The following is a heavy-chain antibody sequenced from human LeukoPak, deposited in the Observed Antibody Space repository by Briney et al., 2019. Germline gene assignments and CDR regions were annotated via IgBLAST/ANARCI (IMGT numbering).Heavy chain of an antibody. J-gene: IGHJ4*02. CDR1: GFTFS. CDR2: VSHDGIQT. CDR3: ARGATPDY. V-gene: IGHV3-30-3*01. Sequence: GGSLRLSCAASGFTFSMHWVRQGLVKGLESMAVVSHDGIQTYYADSVKGRFTISRDNSKSTLFLQMNSLRAEDTAVYYCARGATPDYWGQGTLVTVSS.